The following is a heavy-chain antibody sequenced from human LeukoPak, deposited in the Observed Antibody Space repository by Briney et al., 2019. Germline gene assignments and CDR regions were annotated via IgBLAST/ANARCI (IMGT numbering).Heavy chain of an antibody. V-gene: IGHV6-1*01. CDR2: AYYRSKWYI. CDR1: GDSVSSNSAI. D-gene: IGHD7-27*01. Sequence: SQTLSLTCAISGDSVSSNSAIWNWIRQSPSRGLELLRRAYYRSKWYIDYAVSVKGRITINPDTTKSQYSLQMKSVTPEDTAICYCVRDRAVTGDRAFDIWGQGTMLTVSS. CDR3: VRDRAVTGDRAFDI. J-gene: IGHJ3*02.